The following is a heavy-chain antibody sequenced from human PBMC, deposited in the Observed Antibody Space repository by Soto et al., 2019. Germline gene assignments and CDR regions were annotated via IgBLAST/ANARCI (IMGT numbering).Heavy chain of an antibody. V-gene: IGHV4-30-4*01. CDR3: ARAMVVTQNWFDP. D-gene: IGHD2-21*02. Sequence: QVQLQESGPGLVKPSQTLSLTCTVSGGSISSGDYYWSWIRQPPGKGLEWIGYIYYSGSTYYNPSLKRRVTISVDTSKNPFSLKLSSVTAADTAVYYCARAMVVTQNWFDPWGQGTLVTVSS. J-gene: IGHJ5*02. CDR1: GGSISSGDYY. CDR2: IYYSGST.